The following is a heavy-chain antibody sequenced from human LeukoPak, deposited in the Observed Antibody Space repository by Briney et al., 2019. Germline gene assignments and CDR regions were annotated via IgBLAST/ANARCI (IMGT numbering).Heavy chain of an antibody. Sequence: ASVKLSCMASGHTFTGYYMHWVRQAPGRGLEWMGWINPNSGGTNYAQKFQGRVTMTRDTSISAAYMELSRLRSDDTAVYYCARGVRRIQLWLPFGYWGQGTLVTVSS. V-gene: IGHV1-2*02. CDR1: GHTFTGYY. D-gene: IGHD5-18*01. J-gene: IGHJ4*02. CDR3: ARGVRRIQLWLPFGY. CDR2: INPNSGGT.